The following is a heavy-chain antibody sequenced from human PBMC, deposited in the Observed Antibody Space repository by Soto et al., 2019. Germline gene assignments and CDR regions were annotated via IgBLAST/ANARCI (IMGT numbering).Heavy chain of an antibody. V-gene: IGHV3-74*03. CDR1: GYTFSSHW. CDR3: ARPRSMSSSGFDI. Sequence: EVQLVESGGGLVQPGGSLRLSCAASGYTFSSHWIHWVRQAPGQGLVGVSRISPDGSFTQYADYVEGRFTISRDNAKNTLYLEMNSLRADDTAVYYCARPRSMSSSGFDIWGQGTMVTVSS. J-gene: IGHJ3*02. D-gene: IGHD6-6*01. CDR2: ISPDGSFT.